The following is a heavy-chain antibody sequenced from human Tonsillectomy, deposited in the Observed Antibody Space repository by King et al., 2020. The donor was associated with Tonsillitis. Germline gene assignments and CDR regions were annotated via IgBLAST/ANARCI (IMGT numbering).Heavy chain of an antibody. J-gene: IGHJ4*02. V-gene: IGHV3-23*04. D-gene: IGHD3-10*01. CDR1: GFTFSSYA. Sequence: VQLVESGGGLVQPGGSLRLSCAASGFTFSSYAISWVRQAPGKGLEWVSAISCSGCRAYYADSVKGRFTISRDNSKNTLYLQMNSLRAADTAVYYCAKLGSFDYWGQGTLVTVSS. CDR2: ISCSGCRA. CDR3: AKLGSFDY.